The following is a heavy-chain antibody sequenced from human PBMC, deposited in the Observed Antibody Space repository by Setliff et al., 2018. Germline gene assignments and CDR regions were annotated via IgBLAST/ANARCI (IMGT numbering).Heavy chain of an antibody. V-gene: IGHV3-33*08. CDR2: IWDDGGNK. D-gene: IGHD3-16*01. Sequence: SLLLSSSSSFFPFRPSRMHWVRQAPGKGLEWVAVIWDDGGNKYHADSVKGRFTISRDNSKNTLYLQMNSLRPEDTALYYCAGDPPGPHLVYTYWGQGALVTVS. CDR1: FFPFRPSR. J-gene: IGHJ4*02. CDR3: AGDPPGPHLVYTY.